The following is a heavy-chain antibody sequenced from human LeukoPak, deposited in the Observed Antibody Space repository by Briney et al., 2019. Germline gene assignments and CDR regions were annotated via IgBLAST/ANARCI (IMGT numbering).Heavy chain of an antibody. CDR1: GYTFTSYA. CDR2: IIPIFGTA. Sequence: ASVKVSCKASGYTFTSYAMNWVRQAPGQGLEWMGGIIPIFGTANYAQKFQGRVTITADESTSTAYMELSSLRSEDTAVYYCAREKPGYRYFDYWGQGTLVTVSS. D-gene: IGHD6-13*01. CDR3: AREKPGYRYFDY. V-gene: IGHV1-69*13. J-gene: IGHJ4*02.